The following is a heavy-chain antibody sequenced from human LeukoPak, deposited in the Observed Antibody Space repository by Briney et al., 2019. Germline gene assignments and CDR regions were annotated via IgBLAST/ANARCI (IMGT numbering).Heavy chain of an antibody. V-gene: IGHV3-74*01. J-gene: IGHJ4*02. CDR3: ARDLGGGWYFN. CDR2: INSDGSST. Sequence: GGSLRLSCAASGFTFSSYGMHWVRQVPGKGLVWVSHINSDGSSTNYADSVKGRFTISRDNAKNTLYLQMNSLRAEDTAVCYCARDLGGGWYFNWGQGTLVTVSS. D-gene: IGHD2-15*01. CDR1: GFTFSSYG.